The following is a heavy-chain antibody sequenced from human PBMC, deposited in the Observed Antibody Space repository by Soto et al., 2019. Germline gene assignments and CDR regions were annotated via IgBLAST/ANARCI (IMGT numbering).Heavy chain of an antibody. CDR3: ASRGAVVGPQTNYYYYGLDV. Sequence: PGESLKISCKGSGYSFTSYWISWVRQMPGKGLEWLGRIDPSDSYTNYSPSFQGHVTISADKSISTAYLQWSSLKASDTAMYYCASRGAVVGPQTNYYYYGLDVWGQGTTVTVSS. D-gene: IGHD6-19*01. CDR1: GYSFTSYW. CDR2: IDPSDSYT. V-gene: IGHV5-10-1*01. J-gene: IGHJ6*02.